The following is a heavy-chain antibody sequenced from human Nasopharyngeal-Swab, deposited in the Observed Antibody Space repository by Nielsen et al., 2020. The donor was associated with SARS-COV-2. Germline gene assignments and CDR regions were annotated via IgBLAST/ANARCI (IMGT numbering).Heavy chain of an antibody. Sequence: SETLSLTCAVYGGSFSGYYWSRIRQPAGKGLEWIGRIYTSGSTNYNPSLKSRVTISVDTSKNQFSLKLSSVTAADTAVYYCARDIGYAGYLDYWGQGTLVTVSS. D-gene: IGHD3-9*01. CDR1: GGSFSGYY. CDR2: IYTSGST. V-gene: IGHV4-4*07. CDR3: ARDIGYAGYLDY. J-gene: IGHJ4*02.